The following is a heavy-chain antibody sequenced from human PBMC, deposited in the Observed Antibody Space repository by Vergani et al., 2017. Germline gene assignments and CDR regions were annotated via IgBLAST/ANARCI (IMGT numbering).Heavy chain of an antibody. J-gene: IGHJ4*02. Sequence: VQLVEAGGGLVKPGGSLRRSCAASGFTFSNACMSWVRQAPGKGLAGVAVIWYDGSNKYYEDSVKGRFTISRDNAKNSLYLHMNSLRADDTAVYYCARERNTYYYGSGSIDYWGQGTLVTVSS. V-gene: IGHV3-33*08. CDR2: IWYDGSNK. CDR3: ARERNTYYYGSGSIDY. CDR1: GFTFSNAC. D-gene: IGHD3-10*01.